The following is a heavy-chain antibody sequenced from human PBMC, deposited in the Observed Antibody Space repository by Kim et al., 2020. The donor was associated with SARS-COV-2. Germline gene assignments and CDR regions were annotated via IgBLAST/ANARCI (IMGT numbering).Heavy chain of an antibody. V-gene: IGHV1-8*01. Sequence: ASVKVSCKASGYTFTSHDINWVRQATGHGLEWMGLMNPNSGNTGYAQKFQGRVTMTRNTSISTAYMELSSLRSEDTAVYYCARRVGGCSGGSCYWVDHWGQGTLVTVSS. J-gene: IGHJ5*02. CDR1: GYTFTSHD. CDR3: ARRVGGCSGGSCYWVDH. D-gene: IGHD2-15*01. CDR2: MNPNSGNT.